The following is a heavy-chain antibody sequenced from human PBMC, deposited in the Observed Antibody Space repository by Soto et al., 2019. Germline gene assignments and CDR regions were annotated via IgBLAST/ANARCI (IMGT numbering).Heavy chain of an antibody. CDR1: GFTFSTHA. D-gene: IGHD2-2*01. CDR3: AKDLRPCSSINCCCSTNV. J-gene: IGHJ6*04. V-gene: IGHV3-23*01. Sequence: EVQLLESGGGLVQPGGSLRLSCTASGFTFSTHAMTWVRQAPGKGLEWVSGISGSGGGTYYAEAVKGRFTVSRDNSKSTLYLQMNSLRVEDTAIYFCAKDLRPCSSINCCCSTNVWGKGTTVTVSS. CDR2: ISGSGGGT.